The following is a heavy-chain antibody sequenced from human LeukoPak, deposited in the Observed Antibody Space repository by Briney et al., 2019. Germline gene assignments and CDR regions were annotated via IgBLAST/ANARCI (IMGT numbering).Heavy chain of an antibody. Sequence: SQTLSLTCTVSGGSISSGGYYWSWIRQPPGKGLEWIGYIYYSGSTNYNPSLKSRVTISVDTSKNQFSLKLSSVTAADTAVYYCARLLSGSYASFDYWGQGTLVTVSS. CDR3: ARLLSGSYASFDY. V-gene: IGHV4-61*08. CDR2: IYYSGST. D-gene: IGHD1-26*01. CDR1: GGSISSGGYY. J-gene: IGHJ4*02.